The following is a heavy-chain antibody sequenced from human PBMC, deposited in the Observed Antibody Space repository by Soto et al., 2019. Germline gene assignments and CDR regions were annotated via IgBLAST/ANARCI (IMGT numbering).Heavy chain of an antibody. J-gene: IGHJ5*02. CDR3: AHRNPFYYGSGSYYPTNYLRFDP. V-gene: IGHV2-5*01. D-gene: IGHD3-10*01. CDR1: GFSLSTSGVG. Sequence: QITLKESGPTRVKPTQTLTLTCTLSGFSLSTSGVGVGWSRQPPGKALEWLAPIYLNDDKRYRPSLKTTLTITKDTSKNRVVLTMTNMDPVETATYYGAHRNPFYYGSGSYYPTNYLRFDPWGQGNLVTVAA. CDR2: IYLNDDK.